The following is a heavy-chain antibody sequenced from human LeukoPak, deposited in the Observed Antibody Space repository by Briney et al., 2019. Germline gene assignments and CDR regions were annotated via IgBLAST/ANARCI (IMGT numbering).Heavy chain of an antibody. CDR1: GFTFSSYS. D-gene: IGHD6-13*01. J-gene: IGHJ5*02. CDR3: AKSSTWDWFDP. Sequence: GGSLRLSCAASGFTFSSYSMNWVRQAPGQGLEWVSSISSGSIYIYHADSVKGRFTISRDNAKNSLYLRMNSLRAEDTAVYYCAKSSTWDWFDPWGQGTQVTVSS. V-gene: IGHV3-21*01. CDR2: ISSGSIYI.